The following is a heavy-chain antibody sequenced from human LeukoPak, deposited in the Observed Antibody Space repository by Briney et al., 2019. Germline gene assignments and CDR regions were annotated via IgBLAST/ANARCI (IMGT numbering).Heavy chain of an antibody. CDR1: GGSFSGYY. CDR3: ARVRGYGDDPYYFDY. V-gene: IGHV4-34*01. CDR2: INHSGST. D-gene: IGHD4-17*01. J-gene: IGHJ4*02. Sequence: SETLSLTCAVYGGSFSGYYWSWIRQPPGKGLEWIGEINHSGSTNYNPSRKSRVTISVDTSKNQLSLKLSSVTAADTAVYYCARVRGYGDDPYYFDYWGQGTLVTVSS.